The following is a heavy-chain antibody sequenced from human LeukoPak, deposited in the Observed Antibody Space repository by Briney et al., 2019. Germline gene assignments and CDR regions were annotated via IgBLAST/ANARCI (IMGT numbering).Heavy chain of an antibody. D-gene: IGHD2-2*01. CDR1: GGSISSYY. V-gene: IGHV4-59*01. CDR3: ARGTEARIVVVPAATPYFDY. Sequence: SETLSLTCTVSGGSISSYYWSWIRQPPGKGLEWIGYIYYSGSTNYNPSLKSRVTISVDTSKNQFSLKLSSVTAADTAVYYCARGTEARIVVVPAATPYFDYWGQGTLVTVSS. J-gene: IGHJ4*02. CDR2: IYYSGST.